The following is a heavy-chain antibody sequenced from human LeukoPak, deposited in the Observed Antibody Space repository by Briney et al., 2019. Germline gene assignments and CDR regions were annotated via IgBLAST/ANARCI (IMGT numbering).Heavy chain of an antibody. J-gene: IGHJ4*02. D-gene: IGHD1-26*01. Sequence: HPGGSLRLSCAASGFTFSSYGMHWVRQAPGKGLEWVAVIWYDGNNKYYADSVKGRFTISRDNSKNTLYLQMNSLRAEDTAVYYCAKILYSGSYYGGFIFDYWGQGTLVTVSS. V-gene: IGHV3-30*02. CDR2: IWYDGNNK. CDR1: GFTFSSYG. CDR3: AKILYSGSYYGGFIFDY.